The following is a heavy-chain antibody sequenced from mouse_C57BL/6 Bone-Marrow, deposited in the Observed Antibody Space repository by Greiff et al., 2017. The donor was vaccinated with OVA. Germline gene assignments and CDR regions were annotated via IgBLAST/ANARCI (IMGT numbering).Heavy chain of an antibody. V-gene: IGHV2-9-1*01. CDR2: IWTGGGP. CDR3: ARAVTTRFDY. J-gene: IGHJ2*01. CDR1: GFSLTSYA. Sequence: QVQLKESGPGLVAPSQSLSITCTVSGFSLTSYAISWVRQPPGKGLEWLGVIWTGGGPNYNSALKSRLSISKDNSKSQVFLKMNSLQTDDTARYYCARAVTTRFDYWGQGTALTVSS. D-gene: IGHD2-2*01.